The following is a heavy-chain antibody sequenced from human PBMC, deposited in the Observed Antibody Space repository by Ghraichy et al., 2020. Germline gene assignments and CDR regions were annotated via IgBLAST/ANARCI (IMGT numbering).Heavy chain of an antibody. Sequence: GGSLRLSCAASGFTFSSYWMSWVRQAPGKGLEWVANIKQDGSEKYYVDSVKGRFTISRDNAKNSLYLQMNSLRAEDTAVYYCARYKTNKIRGFDPWGQGTLVTVSS. CDR3: ARYKTNKIRGFDP. CDR1: GFTFSSYW. D-gene: IGHD1-1*01. J-gene: IGHJ5*02. CDR2: IKQDGSEK. V-gene: IGHV3-7*01.